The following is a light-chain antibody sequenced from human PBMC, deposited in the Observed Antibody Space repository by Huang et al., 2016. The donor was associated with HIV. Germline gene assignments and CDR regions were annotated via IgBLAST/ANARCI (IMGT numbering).Light chain of an antibody. Sequence: EILMTQSPATLSVSPGKRVTLSCRANRSVSTNLAWYQQRPGQAPRLLSYGSSTRAPGSPARFSGSGSGTDFSLTISSLQSEDFAVYYCHQYNNWLLSFGGGTRVDI. J-gene: IGKJ4*01. CDR2: GSS. V-gene: IGKV3-15*01. CDR1: RSVSTN. CDR3: HQYNNWLLS.